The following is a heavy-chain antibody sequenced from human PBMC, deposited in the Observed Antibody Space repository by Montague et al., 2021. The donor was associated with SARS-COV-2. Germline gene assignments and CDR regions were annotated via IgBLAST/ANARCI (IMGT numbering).Heavy chain of an antibody. CDR3: ARGRVEITRMVVVFMAGIYDFDY. J-gene: IGHJ4*02. CDR2: INHSGIT. V-gene: IGHV4-34*01. Sequence: SETLSLTCAVYGGSFSDYSWTWIRQPPGKGLEWIGEINHSGITKYNPTLKSRVTISVDVSKNQFSLKLTSVTAADTAVYYCARGRVEITRMVVVFMAGIYDFDYWGQGTLVTVSS. CDR1: GGSFSDYS. D-gene: IGHD3-22*01.